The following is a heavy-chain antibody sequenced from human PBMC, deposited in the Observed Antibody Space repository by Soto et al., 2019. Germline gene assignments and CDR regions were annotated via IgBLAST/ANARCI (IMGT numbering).Heavy chain of an antibody. D-gene: IGHD6-13*01. CDR2: IYYSGST. CDR3: ARERPDGSRLDP. V-gene: IGHV4-30-4*01. Sequence: SETLSLTCTVSGCSISSGDYYWSWIRQPPGKGLEWIGYIYYSGSTYYNPSLKSRVTISVDTSKNQSSLKLSSVTAADTAVYYCARERPDGSRLDPWGQGTLVTVSS. J-gene: IGHJ5*02. CDR1: GCSISSGDYY.